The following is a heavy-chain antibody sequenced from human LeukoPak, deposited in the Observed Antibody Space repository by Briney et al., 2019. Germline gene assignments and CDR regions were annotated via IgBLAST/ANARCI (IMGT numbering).Heavy chain of an antibody. Sequence: GESMKICADCAVNSIDSALTCVRRQIPRKGLEWMGTIYPADSDTRYNPSFEGQVTISADTSIGSASLQWSSLKASKTAIYYCGTRACLHQRFNDFDVWGPGTMVIVSS. V-gene: IGHV5-51*01. CDR1: VNSIDSAL. CDR2: IYPADSDT. CDR3: GTRACLHQRFNDFDV. J-gene: IGHJ3*01. D-gene: IGHD5/OR15-5a*01.